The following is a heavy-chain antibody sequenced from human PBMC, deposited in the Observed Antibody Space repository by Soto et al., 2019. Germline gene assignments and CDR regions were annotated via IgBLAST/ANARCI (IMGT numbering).Heavy chain of an antibody. J-gene: IGHJ4*02. D-gene: IGHD1-26*01. CDR1: GGSISSGGYY. Sequence: SETLSLTCTVSGGSISSGGYYWSWIRQHPGKGLEWIGYIYYSGSTYYNPSLKSRVTISVDTSKNQFSLKLSSVTAADTAVYYCARGLPGGATTKYVQEFDYWGQGTLVTVSS. CDR3: ARGLPGGATTKYVQEFDY. V-gene: IGHV4-31*03. CDR2: IYYSGST.